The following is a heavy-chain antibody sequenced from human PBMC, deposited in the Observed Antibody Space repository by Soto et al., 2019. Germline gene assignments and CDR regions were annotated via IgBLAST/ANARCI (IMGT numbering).Heavy chain of an antibody. CDR3: ARGGDFKWFDP. Sequence: QVQLVESGGGVVQPGRSLRLSCAASGFTFSSYGMHWVRRAPGKGLEWMAVIWYDGGNKYYADSVKGRFTISRDNSKNTLYLQMNSLRAEDTAVYYCARGGDFKWFDPWGQGTLVTVSS. V-gene: IGHV3-33*01. CDR1: GFTFSSYG. CDR2: IWYDGGNK. J-gene: IGHJ5*02. D-gene: IGHD4-17*01.